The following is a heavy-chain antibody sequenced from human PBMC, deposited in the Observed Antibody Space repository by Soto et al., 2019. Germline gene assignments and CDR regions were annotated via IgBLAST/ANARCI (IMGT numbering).Heavy chain of an antibody. J-gene: IGHJ2*01. V-gene: IGHV3-23*05. Sequence: EMQVLESGGGLVQPGGSLRLSCAASEFTFSTSGMTWVRLAPGRGLDYVSAINPSGSRTYYADSVKGRFTISRDNSKNTLYLQMNSLRAEDTAIYYCAKTPRGGDYGDWYFDLWGRGTLVTVSS. CDR3: AKTPRGGDYGDWYFDL. CDR2: INPSGSRT. D-gene: IGHD4-17*01. CDR1: EFTFSTSG.